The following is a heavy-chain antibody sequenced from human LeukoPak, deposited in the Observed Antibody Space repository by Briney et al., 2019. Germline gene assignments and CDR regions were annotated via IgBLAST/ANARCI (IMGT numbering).Heavy chain of an antibody. CDR3: ARVHYYDASDYSTSNWFDP. Sequence: SETLSLTCSISGYSISSGYFWGWIRQPPGKGLEWIGNIHHDGITYYNPSLKSRVTISLDPSKNQFSLKLTSVAAADTALYHCARVHYYDASDYSTSNWFDPWGQGTLVAVSS. V-gene: IGHV4-38-2*02. J-gene: IGHJ5*02. D-gene: IGHD3-22*01. CDR2: IHHDGIT. CDR1: GYSISSGYF.